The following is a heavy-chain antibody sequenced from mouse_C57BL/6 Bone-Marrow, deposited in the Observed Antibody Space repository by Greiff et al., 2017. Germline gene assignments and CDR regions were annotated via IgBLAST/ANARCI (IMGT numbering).Heavy chain of an antibody. D-gene: IGHD1-1*01. CDR3: TVVATNWYFDV. CDR1: GFTFSSYG. Sequence: EVNVVESGGDLVKPGGSLKLSCAASGFTFSSYGMSWVRQTPDKRLEWVATISSGGSYTYYPDSVKGRFTISRDNAKNTLYLQMSSLKSEDTAMYYCTVVATNWYFDVWGTVTTVTVSS. CDR2: ISSGGSYT. J-gene: IGHJ1*03. V-gene: IGHV5-6*01.